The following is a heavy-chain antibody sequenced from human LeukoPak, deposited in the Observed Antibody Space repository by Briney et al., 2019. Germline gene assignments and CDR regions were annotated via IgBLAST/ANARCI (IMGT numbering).Heavy chain of an antibody. CDR2: IYTSGST. CDR1: GGSISSYY. D-gene: IGHD1-26*01. Sequence: SETLSLTCAVSGGSISSYYWSWIRQPPGKGLEWIGWIYTSGSTNYNPSLKSRVTISVDTSKNQFSLKLSSVTAADTAVYYCARLDSGSYRGYDYWGQGTLVTVSS. V-gene: IGHV4-4*09. J-gene: IGHJ4*02. CDR3: ARLDSGSYRGYDY.